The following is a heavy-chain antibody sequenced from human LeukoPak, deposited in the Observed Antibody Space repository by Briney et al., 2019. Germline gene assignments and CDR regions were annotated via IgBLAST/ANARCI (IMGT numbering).Heavy chain of an antibody. Sequence: PGGSLRLSCAASGFTFSGYSLNWVRQAPGKGLEWVSSITSSGSSMYYADSVKGRFTISRDNAESSMYLQMNSLRAEDTAVYYCARDVRIVGPTWNYYYMDVWGKGTTVTVSS. V-gene: IGHV3-21*01. CDR1: GFTFSGYS. CDR3: ARDVRIVGPTWNYYYMDV. D-gene: IGHD1-26*01. CDR2: ITSSGSSM. J-gene: IGHJ6*03.